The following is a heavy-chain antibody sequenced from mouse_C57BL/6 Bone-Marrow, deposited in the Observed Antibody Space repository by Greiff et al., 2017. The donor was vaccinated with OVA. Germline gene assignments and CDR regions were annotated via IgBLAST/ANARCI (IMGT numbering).Heavy chain of an antibody. D-gene: IGHD2-1*01. CDR2: FHTYNDDT. V-gene: IGHV1-47*01. CDR1: GYTFTTYP. J-gene: IGHJ3*01. Sequence: VKLMESGAELVKPGASVKMSCKASGYTFTTYPIEWMKQTQGKSLEWIGNFHTYNDDTTYNEKFKGKATLTVEKSSSTVYLELIRLTSDDSAVYYCARGGYGKGFAYWGQGTLVTVSA. CDR3: ARGGYGKGFAY.